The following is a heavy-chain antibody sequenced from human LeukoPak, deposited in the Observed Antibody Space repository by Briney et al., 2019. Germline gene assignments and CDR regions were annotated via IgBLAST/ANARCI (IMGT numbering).Heavy chain of an antibody. CDR1: GFTFSSYD. J-gene: IGHJ4*02. CDR3: ARDISGRLDNDY. D-gene: IGHD6-19*01. Sequence: GGSLRLSCAASGFTFSSYDMHWVRQATGKGLEWVSVIGTAGDTYYPGSVKGRFTISRDNAKNSLYLQMDRLRAEDTAVYYCARDISGRLDNDYWGQGTLVTVSS. CDR2: IGTAGDT. V-gene: IGHV3-13*01.